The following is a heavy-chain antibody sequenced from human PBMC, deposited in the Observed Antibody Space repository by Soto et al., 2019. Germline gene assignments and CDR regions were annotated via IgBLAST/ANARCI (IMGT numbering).Heavy chain of an antibody. CDR1: GGSISSSSYY. CDR3: ARRNSGYDGD. V-gene: IGHV4-39*01. Sequence: SETLSLTCTVSGGSISSSSYYWGWIRQPPGKGLEWIGSIYYSGSTYYNPSLKSRVTISVDTSKNQFSLKLSSVTAADTAVYYCARRNSGYDGDWGQGTLVTVSS. CDR2: IYYSGST. J-gene: IGHJ4*02. D-gene: IGHD5-12*01.